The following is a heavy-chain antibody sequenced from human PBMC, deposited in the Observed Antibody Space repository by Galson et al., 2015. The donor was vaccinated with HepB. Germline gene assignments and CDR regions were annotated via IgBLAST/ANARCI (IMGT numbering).Heavy chain of an antibody. V-gene: IGHV5-10-1*01. CDR2: IDPSDSYA. Sequence: QSGAEVKKPGESLTISCESSGYTFTSYWISWVRQMPGKGLEWMGRIDPSDSYANFGPSFEGHVTISADRSINTVYLQWSSLEASDTAIYYCARHLSYSNGRSALHYWGQGTLVTVS. CDR3: ARHLSYSNGRSALHY. CDR1: GYTFTSYW. J-gene: IGHJ4*02. D-gene: IGHD6-19*01.